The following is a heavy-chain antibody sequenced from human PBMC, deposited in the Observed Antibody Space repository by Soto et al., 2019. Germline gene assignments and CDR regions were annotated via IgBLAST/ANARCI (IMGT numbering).Heavy chain of an antibody. V-gene: IGHV1-18*01. CDR1: GYTFNTYG. Sequence: ASVKVSCKSSGYTFNTYGISWVRQAPGQGLEWMGWISTYNGNTNYAQKLQDRITMTIDTSTTTAYMELRSLRSDDTAVYYCARRLGSYYYGLDVWGQGNTVTVSS. D-gene: IGHD3-16*01. J-gene: IGHJ6*02. CDR2: ISTYNGNT. CDR3: ARRLGSYYYGLDV.